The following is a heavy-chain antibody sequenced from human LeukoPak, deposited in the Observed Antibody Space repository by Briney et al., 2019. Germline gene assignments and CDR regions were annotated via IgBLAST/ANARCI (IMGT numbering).Heavy chain of an antibody. CDR2: INPNSGGT. CDR3: ARGIVVVPAANTGVDY. CDR1: GYTFTGYY. Sequence: ASVKVSCKASGYTFTGYYMHWVRQAPGQGLEWMGWINPNSGGTNYAQKFQGRVTMTRDTSISTAYMELSRLRSDDTAVYYCARGIVVVPAANTGVDYWGQGTLVTVSS. J-gene: IGHJ4*02. V-gene: IGHV1-2*02. D-gene: IGHD2-2*01.